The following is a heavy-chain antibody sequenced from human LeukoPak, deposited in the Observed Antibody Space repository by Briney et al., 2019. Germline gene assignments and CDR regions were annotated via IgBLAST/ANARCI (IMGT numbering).Heavy chain of an antibody. J-gene: IGHJ5*02. CDR2: MNPNSGNT. V-gene: IGHV1-8*01. Sequence: ASVKVSCKASGYTFTSYDINWVRQATGQALEWMGWMNPNSGNTGYAQKFQGRVTMTRNTSISTAYMELSSLRSEDTAVYYCARGPPNYGDYWFDPWGQGTLVTVSS. CDR1: GYTFTSYD. CDR3: ARGPPNYGDYWFDP. D-gene: IGHD4-17*01.